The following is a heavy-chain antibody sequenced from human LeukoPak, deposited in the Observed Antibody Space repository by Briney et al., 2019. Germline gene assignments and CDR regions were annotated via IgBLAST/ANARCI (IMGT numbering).Heavy chain of an antibody. V-gene: IGHV3-23*01. D-gene: IGHD3-22*01. CDR1: GFTYSSYA. CDR2: ISGSGGST. Sequence: GGSLRLXCAASGFTYSSYAMSWVRRAPGKGLESVSAISGSGGSTYYADSVKGRFTISRDNSKNTLYLQMNSLRAEDTAVYYCARRRTYYYDSSGYYYYFDYWGQGTLVTVSS. J-gene: IGHJ4*02. CDR3: ARRRTYYYDSSGYYYYFDY.